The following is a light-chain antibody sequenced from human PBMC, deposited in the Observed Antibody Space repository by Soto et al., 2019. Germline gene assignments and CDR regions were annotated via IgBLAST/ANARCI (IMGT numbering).Light chain of an antibody. CDR1: SSDVGRYNY. CDR2: DVS. CDR3: SSFTSSSTFV. Sequence: LAQPAAVTGSRGQSITISCTETSSDVGRYNYVSWFQQHPGKVPKLIIYDVSNWPSGVSDRFSGSKSGNTASLTISGLHPEDEADYYCSSFTSSSTFVFGTGTKVTVL. J-gene: IGLJ1*01. V-gene: IGLV2-14*03.